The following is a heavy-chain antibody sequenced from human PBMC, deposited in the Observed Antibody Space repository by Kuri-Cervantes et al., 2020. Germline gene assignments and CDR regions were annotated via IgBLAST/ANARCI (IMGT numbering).Heavy chain of an antibody. CDR1: GYSFTSYW. CDR2: IYPGDSDT. D-gene: IGHD1-1*01. Sequence: GESLKISCKGSGYSFTSYWIGWVRQMPGKGLEWMGIIYPGDSDTRYSPSFQGQVTISADKSISTAYLQWSSLKASDTAMYYCARQSDISTTYYYYYDMDVWGQGTTVTVSS. CDR3: ARQSDISTTYYYYYDMDV. V-gene: IGHV5-51*01. J-gene: IGHJ6*02.